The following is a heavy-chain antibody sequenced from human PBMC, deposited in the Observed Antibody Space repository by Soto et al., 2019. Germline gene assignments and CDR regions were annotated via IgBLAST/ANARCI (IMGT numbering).Heavy chain of an antibody. Sequence: ASVKVSCKASGYISTNYDINWVRQATGQGLEYLGWINPNSGNTGYVQKFQGRVTMTRNTSINTAYMELNSLRSEDTAVYYCARGRNGMDVWGQGTTVTVSS. CDR3: ARGRNGMDV. CDR2: INPNSGNT. CDR1: GYISTNYD. V-gene: IGHV1-8*01. J-gene: IGHJ6*02.